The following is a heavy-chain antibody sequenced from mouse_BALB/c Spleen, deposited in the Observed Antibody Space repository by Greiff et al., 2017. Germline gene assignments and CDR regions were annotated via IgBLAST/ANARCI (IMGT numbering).Heavy chain of an antibody. D-gene: IGHD1-2*01. V-gene: IGHV5-6-5*01. CDR3: ARGPTATRAMDY. J-gene: IGHJ4*01. CDR2: ISSGGST. CDR1: GFTFSSYA. Sequence: EVQLVESGGGLVKPGGSLKLSCAASGFTFSSYAMSWVRQTPEKRLEWVASISSGGSTYYPDSVKGRFTISRDNARNILYLQMSSLRSEDTAMYYCARGPTATRAMDYWGQGTSVTVSS.